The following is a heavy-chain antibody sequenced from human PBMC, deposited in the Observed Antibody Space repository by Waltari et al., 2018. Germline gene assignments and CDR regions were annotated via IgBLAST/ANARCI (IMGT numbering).Heavy chain of an antibody. CDR1: GGSISSSSYY. Sequence: QLQLQESGPGLVKPSETLSLTCTVSGGSISSSSYYWGWIRQPPGKGLEWIGSIYYSGSTSYNPSLKSRVTISVDTSKNQFSLKLSSVTAADTAVYYCALSLSGYSYGPIGDAFDIWGQGTMVTVSS. CDR2: IYYSGST. D-gene: IGHD5-18*01. V-gene: IGHV4-39*01. J-gene: IGHJ3*02. CDR3: ALSLSGYSYGPIGDAFDI.